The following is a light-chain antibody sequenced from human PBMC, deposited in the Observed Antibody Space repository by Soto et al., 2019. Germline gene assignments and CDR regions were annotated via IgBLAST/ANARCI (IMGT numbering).Light chain of an antibody. Sequence: QSALTQPPSASGSPGQSVTISCTGTSSDVGGYNSVSWYQHHPGKAPKLMIYDVTKRPSGVPDRFSGSKSGNTASLTVSGRQAEDEADYYCCSYAGTNSLVFGGGTKLTVL. CDR1: SSDVGGYNS. CDR3: CSYAGTNSLV. V-gene: IGLV2-8*01. CDR2: DVT. J-gene: IGLJ2*01.